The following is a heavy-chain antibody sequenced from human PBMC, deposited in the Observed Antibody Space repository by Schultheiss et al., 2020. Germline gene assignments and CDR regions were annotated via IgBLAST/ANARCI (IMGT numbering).Heavy chain of an antibody. Sequence: SETLSLTCAVYGGSFSGYYWSWIRQPPGKGLEWIGEINHSGSTNYNPSLKSRVTISVDTSKNQFSLKLSSVTAADTAVYYCARAAALRSFDYWGQGTLVTVSS. V-gene: IGHV4-34*01. CDR3: ARAAALRSFDY. D-gene: IGHD5-12*01. J-gene: IGHJ4*02. CDR2: INHSGST. CDR1: GGSFSGYY.